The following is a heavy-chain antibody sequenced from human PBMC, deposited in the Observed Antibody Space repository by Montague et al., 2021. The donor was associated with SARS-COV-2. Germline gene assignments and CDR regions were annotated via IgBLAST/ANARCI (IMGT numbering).Heavy chain of an antibody. V-gene: IGHV2-70*11. CDR2: IDWDDDK. D-gene: IGHD6-19*01. CDR3: ARTYAPSAVAVDY. Sequence: PALVKPTQTLTLTCTFSGFSLNTIGMCVSWIRQPPGKALEWLARIDWDDDKYYSTSLKTKLTISKDTSKNQVVLTMTNMDPVDTATYYCARTYAPSAVAVDYWGQGTLVTVSS. J-gene: IGHJ4*02. CDR1: GFSLNTIGMC.